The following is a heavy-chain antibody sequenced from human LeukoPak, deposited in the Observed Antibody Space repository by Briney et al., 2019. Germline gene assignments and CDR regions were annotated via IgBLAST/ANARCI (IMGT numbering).Heavy chain of an antibody. V-gene: IGHV4-4*07. D-gene: IGHD1-26*01. Sequence: PSETLSLTCTVSGGSISSYYWSWIRQPAGKGLEWIGRIYTSGSTNYNPSLKSRVTMSVDTSKNQFSLKLSSVTAADTAVYYCARDVLVGASTTYFDYWGQGTLVTVSS. CDR3: ARDVLVGASTTYFDY. CDR2: IYTSGST. CDR1: GGSISSYY. J-gene: IGHJ4*02.